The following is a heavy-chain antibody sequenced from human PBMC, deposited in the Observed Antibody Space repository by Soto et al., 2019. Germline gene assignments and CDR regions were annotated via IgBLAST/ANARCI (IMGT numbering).Heavy chain of an antibody. CDR1: GYTFTSYG. D-gene: IGHD4-4*01. Sequence: ASVKVSCKASGYTFTSYGISWLRQAPGQGFEWMGWISAYNGNTNYAQKLQGRVTISADKFTGTAYMELTGLRSDDTAVYYCAGDPDSHYNDSHASSYPWGQGTLVTVSS. V-gene: IGHV1-18*01. CDR2: ISAYNGNT. CDR3: AGDPDSHYNDSHASSYP. J-gene: IGHJ5*02.